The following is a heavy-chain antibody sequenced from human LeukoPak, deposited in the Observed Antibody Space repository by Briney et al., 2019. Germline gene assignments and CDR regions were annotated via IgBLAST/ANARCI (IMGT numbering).Heavy chain of an antibody. CDR3: ARDSDWLLFDY. V-gene: IGHV3-74*01. Sequence: GGCQTLSCPTTGFTFSADWMHWVRQEAGKGRVWVSRIHREGTTTIYADSVKGRFTISRDNGKNTLYLHMNSLRADDTAVYYCARDSDWLLFDYWGQGTLVTVSS. CDR1: GFTFSADW. CDR2: IHREGTTT. D-gene: IGHD3-9*01. J-gene: IGHJ4*02.